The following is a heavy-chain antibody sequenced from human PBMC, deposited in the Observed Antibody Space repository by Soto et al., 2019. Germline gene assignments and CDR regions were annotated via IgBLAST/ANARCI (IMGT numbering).Heavy chain of an antibody. V-gene: IGHV3-7*01. Sequence: EVQLVESGGGLVQPGGSLRLSCAASGFTFSSYWMSWVRQAPVKGLEWVGNIKQDGSEKNYVDFVEGRFTISRDNAENSRYLQMNCLRAEDTAVYYCARRASAGRGWDVWGQGTTVVVSS. D-gene: IGHD3-10*01. CDR1: GFTFSSYW. CDR2: IKQDGSEK. CDR3: ARRASAGRGWDV. J-gene: IGHJ6*02.